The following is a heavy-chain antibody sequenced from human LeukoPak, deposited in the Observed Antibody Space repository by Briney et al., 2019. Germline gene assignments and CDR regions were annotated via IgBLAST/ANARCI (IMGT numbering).Heavy chain of an antibody. V-gene: IGHV1-69*13. Sequence: GASVKVSCKASGGTFSSYAISWVRQAPGQGLEWMGGIIPIFGTANYAQKFQGRVTITADESTSTAYMELSSLRSEDTAVYYCASGDPRIAALYYFDYWGQGTLVTVSS. D-gene: IGHD6-6*01. CDR3: ASGDPRIAALYYFDY. CDR1: GGTFSSYA. J-gene: IGHJ4*02. CDR2: IIPIFGTA.